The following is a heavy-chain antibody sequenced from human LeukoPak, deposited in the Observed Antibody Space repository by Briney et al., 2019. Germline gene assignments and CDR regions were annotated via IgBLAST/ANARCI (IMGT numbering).Heavy chain of an antibody. CDR3: ARYNWNIPFYFDY. CDR1: GASISSDY. J-gene: IGHJ4*02. CDR2: IHDSGST. Sequence: PSETLSLTCNVSGASISSDYWSWIRRSPGKGLEWTGYIHDSGSTNYNPSLKSRVTMSVDTSKTQFSLRLTSVTPADTAVYYCARYNWNIPFYFDYWGLGTLVTVAS. V-gene: IGHV4-59*01. D-gene: IGHD1/OR15-1a*01.